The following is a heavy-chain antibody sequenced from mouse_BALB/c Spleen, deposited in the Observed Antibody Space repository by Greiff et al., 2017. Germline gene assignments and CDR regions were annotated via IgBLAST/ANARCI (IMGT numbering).Heavy chain of an antibody. CDR1: GFTFSSFG. CDR2: ISSGSSTI. CDR3: AIIYYYGSSLAY. J-gene: IGHJ3*01. Sequence: EVQGVESGGGLVQPGGSRKLSCAASGFTFSSFGMHWVRQAPEKGLEWVAYISSGSSTIYYADTVKGRFTISRDNPKNTLFLQMTSLRSEDTAMYYCAIIYYYGSSLAYWGQGTLVTVSA. D-gene: IGHD1-1*01. V-gene: IGHV5-17*02.